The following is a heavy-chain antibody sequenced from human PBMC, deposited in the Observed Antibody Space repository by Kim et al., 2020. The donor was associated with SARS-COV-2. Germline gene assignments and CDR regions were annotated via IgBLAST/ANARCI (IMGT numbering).Heavy chain of an antibody. J-gene: IGHJ4*02. V-gene: IGHV4-59*08. CDR2: IYYSGST. D-gene: IGHD6-6*01. CDR3: ARHFPSPIAARFFDY. Sequence: SETLSLTCTVSGGSISSYYWTWIRQPPGKGLEWIGYIYYSGSTSYNPSLKSRVTISVDTSKNQFSLKLSSVTAADTAVYYCARHFPSPIAARFFDYWGQG. CDR1: GGSISSYY.